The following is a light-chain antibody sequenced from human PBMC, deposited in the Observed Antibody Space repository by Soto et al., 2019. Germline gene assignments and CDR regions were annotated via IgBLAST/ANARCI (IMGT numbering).Light chain of an antibody. CDR3: SSYTTSSTLV. CDR2: DVS. Sequence: QSALTQPASVSGSPGQSITISCTGTSRDVGGYNYVSWYLQHPGKAPKLMIYDVSNRPSGVSNRFSGSKSGNTASLTISGLQAEDEADYYCSSYTTSSTLVFGGGTKVTVL. V-gene: IGLV2-14*01. CDR1: SRDVGGYNY. J-gene: IGLJ2*01.